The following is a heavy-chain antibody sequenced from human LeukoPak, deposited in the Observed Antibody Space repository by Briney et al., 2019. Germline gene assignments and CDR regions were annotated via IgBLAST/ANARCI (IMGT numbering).Heavy chain of an antibody. CDR3: AKGWTKYCSGGSCYSPLYYFDY. V-gene: IGHV3-23*01. Sequence: GGSLRLSCAASGFTFSTYAMSWVRQAPGKGLEWVSGISVSGGTTHYADSMKGRFTISRDNSKNTLSLQMNSLRAEDTAVYYCAKGWTKYCSGGSCYSPLYYFDYWGQGTLVTVSS. CDR1: GFTFSTYA. J-gene: IGHJ4*02. CDR2: ISVSGGTT. D-gene: IGHD2-15*01.